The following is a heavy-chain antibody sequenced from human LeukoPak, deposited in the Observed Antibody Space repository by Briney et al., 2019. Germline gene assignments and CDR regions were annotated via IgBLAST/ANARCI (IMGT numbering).Heavy chain of an antibody. CDR2: INHSGST. D-gene: IGHD5-18*01. J-gene: IGHJ5*02. CDR3: ARGGYSYGRGWFDP. V-gene: IGHV4-34*01. CDR1: GGSFSGYY. Sequence: SETLSLTCAVYGGSFSGYYWSWIRQPPGKGLEWIGKINHSGSTNYNPSLKSRVTISVDTSKNQFSLKLSSVTAADTAVFYCARGGYSYGRGWFDPWGQGTLVTVSS.